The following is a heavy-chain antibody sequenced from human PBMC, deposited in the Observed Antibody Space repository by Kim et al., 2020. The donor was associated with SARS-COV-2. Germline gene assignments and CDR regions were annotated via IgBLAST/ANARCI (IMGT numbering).Heavy chain of an antibody. J-gene: IGHJ6*02. Sequence: ASVKVSCKASGYTFTGYYMHWVRQAPGQGLEWMGWINPNSGGTNYAQKFQGWVTMTRDTSISTAYMELSRLRSDDTAVYYCARGEWAYGARRGMDVWGQGTTVTVSS. CDR1: GYTFTGYY. V-gene: IGHV1-2*04. CDR2: INPNSGGT. D-gene: IGHD4-17*01. CDR3: ARGEWAYGARRGMDV.